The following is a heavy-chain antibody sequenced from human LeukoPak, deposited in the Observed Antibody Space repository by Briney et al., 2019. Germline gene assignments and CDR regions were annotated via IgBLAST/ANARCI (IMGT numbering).Heavy chain of an antibody. J-gene: IGHJ6*02. CDR2: IDYSGST. CDR1: GGSISSSTNF. Sequence: ASETLSLTCTVSGGSISSSTNFWGWIRQPPGKGREWIGSIDYSGSTYYNPSLKSRVTIYVDTSKNQFSLKLSSVTAADTAVYYCARIDCTSTNCFYGMDVWGQGTTVTVSS. D-gene: IGHD2-2*01. CDR3: ARIDCTSTNCFYGMDV. V-gene: IGHV4-39*01.